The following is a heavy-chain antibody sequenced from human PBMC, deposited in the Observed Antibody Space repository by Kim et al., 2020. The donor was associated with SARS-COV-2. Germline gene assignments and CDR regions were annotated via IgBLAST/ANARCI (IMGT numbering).Heavy chain of an antibody. Sequence: SETLSLTCTVSGGSISSSSYYWGWIRQPPGKGLEWIGSIYYSGSTYYNPSLKSRVTISVDTSKNQFSLKLSSVTAADTAVYYCARRPPGYSYGGLGFDYWGQGTLVTVSS. V-gene: IGHV4-39*07. D-gene: IGHD5-18*01. CDR2: IYYSGST. J-gene: IGHJ4*02. CDR3: ARRPPGYSYGGLGFDY. CDR1: GGSISSSSYY.